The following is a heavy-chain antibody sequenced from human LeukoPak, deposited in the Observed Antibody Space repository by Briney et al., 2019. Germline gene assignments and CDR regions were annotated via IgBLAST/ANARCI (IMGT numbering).Heavy chain of an antibody. D-gene: IGHD2-21*01. CDR1: GYTFTSYY. J-gene: IGHJ4*02. CDR2: INPSGGST. Sequence: GASVKVSCKASGYTFTSYYMHWVRQAPGQGLEWMGIINPSGGSTRYAQMFQGRVTMTRDTSTSTVYMELSSLRSEDTAVYFCARGGGIQSCGGKTCFRGFVYWGQGTLVTVSS. V-gene: IGHV1-46*01. CDR3: ARGGGIQSCGGKTCFRGFVY.